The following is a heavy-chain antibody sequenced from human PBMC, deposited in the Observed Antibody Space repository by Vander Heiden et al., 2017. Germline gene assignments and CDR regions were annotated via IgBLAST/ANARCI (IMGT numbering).Heavy chain of an antibody. J-gene: IGHJ4*02. CDR1: GFIVSSNY. Sequence: EVQLVASGGGLIQPGGSLRLSCAASGFIVSSNYMGWVRQAPGKGLEWVSVIYSGGSTYYADSVKGRFTISRDNSKNTLYLQMNSLRAEDTAVYYCARDLSITIFGVVIGAFDYWGQGTLVTVSS. D-gene: IGHD3-3*01. CDR2: IYSGGST. CDR3: ARDLSITIFGVVIGAFDY. V-gene: IGHV3-53*01.